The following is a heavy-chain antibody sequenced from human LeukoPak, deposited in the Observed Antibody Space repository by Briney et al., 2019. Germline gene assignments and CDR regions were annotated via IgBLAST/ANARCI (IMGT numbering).Heavy chain of an antibody. CDR3: ARNVGSGLDY. Sequence: ASVKVSCKASGYTFTGYYIHWVRQAPGQGLEWMGMINPSGGSTSYAQKFQVRVTMTRDTSTSTVYMELSSLRSDDTAVYYCARNVGSGLDYWGQGTLVTVSS. CDR1: GYTFTGYY. J-gene: IGHJ4*02. CDR2: INPSGGST. D-gene: IGHD1-1*01. V-gene: IGHV1-46*01.